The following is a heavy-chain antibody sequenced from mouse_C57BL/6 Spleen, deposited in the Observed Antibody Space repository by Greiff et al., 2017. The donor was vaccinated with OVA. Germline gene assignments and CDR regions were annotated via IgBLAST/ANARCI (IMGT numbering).Heavy chain of an antibody. D-gene: IGHD1-1*01. CDR3: ARSYYYGSSYKYFDV. Sequence: QVQLQQSGAELARPGASVKLSCKAFGYTFTSYGISWVKQRTGQGLEWIGEIYPRSGNTYYNEKFKGKATLTADKSSSTAYMELRSLTSEDSAVYFCARSYYYGSSYKYFDVWGTGTTVTVSS. V-gene: IGHV1-81*01. CDR2: IYPRSGNT. CDR1: GYTFTSYG. J-gene: IGHJ1*03.